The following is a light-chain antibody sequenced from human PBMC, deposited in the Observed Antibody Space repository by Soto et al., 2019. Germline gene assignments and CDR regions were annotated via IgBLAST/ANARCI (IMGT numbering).Light chain of an antibody. Sequence: QSALTQPPSASGSPGQSVTISCTGTKSDIGVYAVVSWYQHHPGKAPRLIIYEVVQRPSGVPDRFSGSKSGNTASLTVSGLQAADEADYFCKSYAGSNTYVFGSGTKLTVL. J-gene: IGLJ1*01. CDR3: KSYAGSNTYV. V-gene: IGLV2-8*01. CDR2: EVV. CDR1: KSDIGVYAV.